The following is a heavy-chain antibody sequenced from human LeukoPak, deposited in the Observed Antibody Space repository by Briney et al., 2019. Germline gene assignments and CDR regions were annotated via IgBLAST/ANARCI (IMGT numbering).Heavy chain of an antibody. CDR1: GDSISSSSYC. D-gene: IGHD5-12*01. CDR2: IYNSANT. J-gene: IGHJ3*02. Sequence: PSETLSLTCTVSGDSISSSSYCWDWIRQPPAKGLEWIGNIYNSANTHYNPSLKTRITMSVDTSKNQFSLKLNSVTAADTGIYYCARHSRSGYIGYENAFDIWGQGTMVTVSS. CDR3: ARHSRSGYIGYENAFDI. V-gene: IGHV4-39*01.